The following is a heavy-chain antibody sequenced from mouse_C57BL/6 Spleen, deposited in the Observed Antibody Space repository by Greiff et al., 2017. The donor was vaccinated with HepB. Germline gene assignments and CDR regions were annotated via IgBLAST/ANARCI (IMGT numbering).Heavy chain of an antibody. D-gene: IGHD2-4*01. CDR3: ARRRDDYDEAWFAY. J-gene: IGHJ3*01. Sequence: DVHLVESGGGLVQPGGSLKLSCAASGFTFSDYYMSWVRQTPEKRLGWVAYISNGGGSTYYPDTVKGRFTISRDNAKNTLYLQMSRLKSEDTAMYYCARRRDDYDEAWFAYWGQGTLVTVSA. CDR1: GFTFSDYY. CDR2: ISNGGGST. V-gene: IGHV5-12*01.